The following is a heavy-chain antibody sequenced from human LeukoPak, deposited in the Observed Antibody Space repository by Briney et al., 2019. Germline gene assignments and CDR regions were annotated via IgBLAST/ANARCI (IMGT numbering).Heavy chain of an antibody. CDR2: IYHSGST. V-gene: IGHV4-39*07. D-gene: IGHD5-18*01. J-gene: IGHJ4*02. Sequence: TASETLSLTCTVSGGSISSGSYYWGWIRQPPGKGLEWIGSIYHSGSTYYNPSLKSRVTISVDTSKNQFSLKLSSVTAADTAVYYCARVSGTYSYGYGGQVDYWGQGTLVTVSS. CDR1: GGSISSGSYY. CDR3: ARVSGTYSYGYGGQVDY.